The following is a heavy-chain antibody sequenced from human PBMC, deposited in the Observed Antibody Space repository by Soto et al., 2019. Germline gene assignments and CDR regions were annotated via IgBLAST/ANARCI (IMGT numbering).Heavy chain of an antibody. V-gene: IGHV4-34*01. CDR1: GGSFSGYI. D-gene: IGHD3-22*01. CDR2: INHGGST. J-gene: IGHJ4*02. CDR3: ARGPEYYYGGSGYVDY. Sequence: PSETLSLTCAAYGGSFSGYILTWIRQAPGKGLEWIGEINHGGSTSYNPSLKSRVTMSLDTSKKQISLKLTSVTAADTSVYYCARGPEYYYGGSGYVDYWGQGTLVTVSS.